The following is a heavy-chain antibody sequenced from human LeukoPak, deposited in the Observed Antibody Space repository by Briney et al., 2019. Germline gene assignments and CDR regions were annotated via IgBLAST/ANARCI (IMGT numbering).Heavy chain of an antibody. CDR2: ISGSGGST. Sequence: GGSLRLSXAASGFAFSSYAMSWVRQAPGKGLEWVSAISGSGGSTYYADSVKGRFTISRDNSKNTLYLQMNSLRAEDTAVYYCAKDQWLVLYAFDIWGQGTMVTVSS. J-gene: IGHJ3*02. CDR3: AKDQWLVLYAFDI. CDR1: GFAFSSYA. D-gene: IGHD6-19*01. V-gene: IGHV3-23*01.